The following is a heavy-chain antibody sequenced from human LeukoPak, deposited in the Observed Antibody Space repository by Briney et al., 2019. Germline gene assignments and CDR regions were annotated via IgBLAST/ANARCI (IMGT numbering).Heavy chain of an antibody. Sequence: VASVKVSCKASGYTFTSYGISWVRQAPGQGLEWMGWIGAYNGNTNYAQKLQGRVTMTTDTSTSTAYMELRSLRSDDTAVYYCARVVEEWLVDYWGLGTLVTVSS. CDR3: ARVVEEWLVDY. CDR2: IGAYNGNT. J-gene: IGHJ4*02. V-gene: IGHV1-18*01. D-gene: IGHD6-19*01. CDR1: GYTFTSYG.